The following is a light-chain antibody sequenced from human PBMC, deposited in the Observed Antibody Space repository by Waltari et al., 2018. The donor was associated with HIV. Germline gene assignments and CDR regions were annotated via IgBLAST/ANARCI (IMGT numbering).Light chain of an antibody. CDR1: QSLLYSGGESY. J-gene: IGKJ2*01. CDR2: QAS. Sequence: TQSPLSLSVILGQPASISCNSNQSLLYSGGESYLFWIKESPGRPPSRLIYQASHGDFGVPGRFGGSASGIDFTLMISRVEAEDAGIYFCMQVRHWPHTFGQRTRL. V-gene: IGKV2-30*01. CDR3: MQVRHWPHT.